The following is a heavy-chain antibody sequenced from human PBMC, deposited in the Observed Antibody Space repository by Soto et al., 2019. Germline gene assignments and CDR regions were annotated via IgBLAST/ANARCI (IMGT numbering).Heavy chain of an antibody. CDR3: ARLMGARGGNWFDP. J-gene: IGHJ5*02. V-gene: IGHV4-39*01. D-gene: IGHD1-26*01. CDR1: GGSISSSSYY. CDR2: IYYSGST. Sequence: KPSETLSLTCTVSGGSISSSSYYWGWIRQPPGKGLEWIGSIYYSGSTYYNPSLKSRVTISVDMSKNQFSLKLSSVTAADTAVYYCARLMGARGGNWFDPWGQGTLVTVSS.